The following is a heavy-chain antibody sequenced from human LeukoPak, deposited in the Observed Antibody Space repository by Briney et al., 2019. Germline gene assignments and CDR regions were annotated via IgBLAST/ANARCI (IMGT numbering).Heavy chain of an antibody. CDR3: ARSVRIAAAGTGDY. V-gene: IGHV3-48*03. CDR1: GFTFSSYE. CDR2: ISSSGSTI. J-gene: IGHJ4*02. D-gene: IGHD6-13*01. Sequence: GGSLRLSCAASGFTFSSYEMNWVRQAPGKGLEWVSYISSSGSTIYYTDSVKGRFTIPRDNAKNSLYLQMNSLRAEDTAVYYCARSVRIAAAGTGDYWGQGTLVTVSS.